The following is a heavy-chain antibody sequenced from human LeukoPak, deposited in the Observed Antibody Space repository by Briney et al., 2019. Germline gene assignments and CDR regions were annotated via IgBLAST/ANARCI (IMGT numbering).Heavy chain of an antibody. CDR2: VYDSGTT. V-gene: IGHV4-59*08. J-gene: IGHJ1*01. CDR3: AGRGQRYFRD. Sequence: PSETLSLTCTVSGDSVSSDYWSWIRQAPGKRLEWIGYVYDSGTTAYNPSLKSRLTISLDTSKNQFSLNLTSVTAADTAVYYCAGRGQRYFRDWGQGILVTVSS. CDR1: GDSVSSDY.